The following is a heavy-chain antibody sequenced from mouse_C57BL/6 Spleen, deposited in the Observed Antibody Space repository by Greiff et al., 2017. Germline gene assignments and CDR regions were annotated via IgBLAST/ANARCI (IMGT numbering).Heavy chain of an antibody. D-gene: IGHD1-1*01. Sequence: VQLQQSGPELVKPGASVKISCKASGYTFTDYYMNWVKQSHGKSLEWIGDINPNNGGTSYNQKFKGKATLTVDKSSSTAYMELRSLTSEDSAVYYCARSGSDYYGSSPFAYWGQGTLVTVSA. J-gene: IGHJ3*01. CDR1: GYTFTDYY. CDR3: ARSGSDYYGSSPFAY. V-gene: IGHV1-26*01. CDR2: INPNNGGT.